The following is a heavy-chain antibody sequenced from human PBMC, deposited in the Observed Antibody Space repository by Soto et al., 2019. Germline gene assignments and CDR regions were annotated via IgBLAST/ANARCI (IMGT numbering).Heavy chain of an antibody. CDR3: AKDRPEYCSGGSCYAPPVGY. CDR1: GFTFSSYA. CDR2: ISGSGGST. Sequence: GGSLRLSCAASGFTFSSYAMSWVRQAPGKGPEWVSAISGSGGSTYYADSVKGRFTISRDNSKNTLYLQMNSLRAEDTAVYYCAKDRPEYCSGGSCYAPPVGYWGQGTLVTVSS. V-gene: IGHV3-23*01. D-gene: IGHD2-15*01. J-gene: IGHJ4*02.